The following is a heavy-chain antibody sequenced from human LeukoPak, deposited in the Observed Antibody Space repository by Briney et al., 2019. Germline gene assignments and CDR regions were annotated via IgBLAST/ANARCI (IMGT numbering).Heavy chain of an antibody. Sequence: SETLSLTCSVSGGSISSSRYYWRWIRQPPGKGLEWIGSMYYTGSTYYNPTLKSRVTNSVDKSKNQFSLKLSSVTAADRAVYYCARGEGDGYNHYYYYMDVWGKGTTVAISS. D-gene: IGHD5-24*01. J-gene: IGHJ6*03. CDR1: GGSISSSRYY. CDR2: MYYTGST. CDR3: ARGEGDGYNHYYYYMDV. V-gene: IGHV4-39*01.